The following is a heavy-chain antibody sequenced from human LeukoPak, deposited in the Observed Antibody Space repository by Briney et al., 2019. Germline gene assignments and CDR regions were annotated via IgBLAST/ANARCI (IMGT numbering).Heavy chain of an antibody. Sequence: ASVKVSCKASGYTFTGHYMHWVRQAPGQGLEWMGWINPNSGGTNYAQKFQGWVTMTRDTSISTAYMELSRLTSGDTAVYYCARDVDGMDVWGKGTTVTVSS. CDR3: ARDVDGMDV. J-gene: IGHJ6*04. CDR1: GYTFTGHY. CDR2: INPNSGGT. V-gene: IGHV1-2*04.